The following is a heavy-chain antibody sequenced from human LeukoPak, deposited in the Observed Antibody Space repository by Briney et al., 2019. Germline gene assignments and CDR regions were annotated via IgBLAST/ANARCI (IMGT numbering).Heavy chain of an antibody. CDR3: ARDEGYCSSTSCYSRWDFDY. V-gene: IGHV3-21*01. J-gene: IGHJ4*02. Sequence: PGGSLRLSCAASGFTFSSYSMNWVRQAPGKGLEWASSISSSSSYIYYADSVKGRFTISRDNAKNSLYLQMNSLRAEDTAVYYCARDEGYCSSTSCYSRWDFDYWGQGTLVTVSS. CDR1: GFTFSSYS. D-gene: IGHD2-2*01. CDR2: ISSSSSYI.